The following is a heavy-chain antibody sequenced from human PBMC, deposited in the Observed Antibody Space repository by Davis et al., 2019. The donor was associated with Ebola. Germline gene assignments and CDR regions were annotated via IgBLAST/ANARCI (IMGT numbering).Heavy chain of an antibody. V-gene: IGHV1-3*01. CDR3: ARERGWFGELLVDY. J-gene: IGHJ4*02. CDR1: RGTFTSYA. CDR2: INAGNGNT. Sequence: ASVKVSCKASRGTFTSYAMHWVRQAPGQRLEWMGWINAGNGNTKYSQKFQGRVTITRDTSASTAYMELSSLRSEDTAVYYCARERGWFGELLVDYWGQGTLVTVSS. D-gene: IGHD3-10*01.